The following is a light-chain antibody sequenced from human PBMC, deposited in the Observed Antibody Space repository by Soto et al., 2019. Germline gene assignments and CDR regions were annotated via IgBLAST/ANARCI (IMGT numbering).Light chain of an antibody. CDR1: QSVSSY. J-gene: IGKJ5*01. CDR2: DAS. CDR3: QQYGSSPPIT. V-gene: IGKV3-20*01. Sequence: EIVLTQSPATLSLSPGERATLSCTASQSVSSYLAWYQQKPGQAPRLPIYDASNRATGIPARFSSSGSGTDFTLTISRLEPEDFAVYYCQQYGSSPPITFGQGTRLEIK.